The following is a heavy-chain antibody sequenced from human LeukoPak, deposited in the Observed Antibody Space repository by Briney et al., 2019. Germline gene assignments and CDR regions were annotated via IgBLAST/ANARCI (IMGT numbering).Heavy chain of an antibody. Sequence: ASVKVSCKASGYTFTSYDINWVRQATGQGLEWMGWMNPNSGNTGHAQKFQGRVTMTRNTSISTAYMELSSLRSEDTAVYYCARGRIRYSSSRNWFDPWGQGTLVTASS. D-gene: IGHD6-13*01. CDR1: GYTFTSYD. V-gene: IGHV1-8*01. CDR3: ARGRIRYSSSRNWFDP. J-gene: IGHJ5*02. CDR2: MNPNSGNT.